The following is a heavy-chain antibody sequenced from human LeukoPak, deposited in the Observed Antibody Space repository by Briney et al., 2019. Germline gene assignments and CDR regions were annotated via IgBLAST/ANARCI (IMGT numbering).Heavy chain of an antibody. CDR1: GGTFSSYA. V-gene: IGHV1-69*13. J-gene: IGHJ6*02. CDR3: ARGTVMVYARYYYYYGMDV. Sequence: SVKVSCKASGGTFSSYAISWVRQAPGQGLEWMGGIIPIFGTANYVQKFQGRVTITADESTSTAYMELSSLRSEDTAVYYCARGTVMVYARYYYYYGMDVWGQGTTVTVSS. D-gene: IGHD5/OR15-5a*01. CDR2: IIPIFGTA.